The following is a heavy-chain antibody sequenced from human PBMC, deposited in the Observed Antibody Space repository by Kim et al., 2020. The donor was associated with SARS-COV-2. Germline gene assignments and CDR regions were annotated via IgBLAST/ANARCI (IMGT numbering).Heavy chain of an antibody. J-gene: IGHJ5*02. Sequence: GGSLRLSCSTSGFIFSTYTMHWVRQAPGQGLEWVASITGSGNYIEYADSVQGRFTISSDSAKDSLHLQMHSLRAEDSAVYYCARSLIAVGGWFDLWGQGTLVTVSS. CDR3: ARSLIAVGGWFDL. V-gene: IGHV3-21*01. CDR2: ITGSGNYI. CDR1: GFIFSTYT. D-gene: IGHD3-16*01.